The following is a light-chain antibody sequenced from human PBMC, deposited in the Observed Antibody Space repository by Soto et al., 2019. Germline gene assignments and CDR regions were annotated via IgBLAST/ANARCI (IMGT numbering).Light chain of an antibody. V-gene: IGKV3-20*01. CDR3: HQYVRSPLT. Sequence: EIVLTQSPGTLSLSPGERATLSCRASQSVASSYLAWYQQKPGQAPRLLIYRASIRATDIPDRFSGSGSGTDFTLTISRLEPEDFAVYYCHQYVRSPLTFGPGTKVDI. CDR1: QSVASSY. CDR2: RAS. J-gene: IGKJ3*01.